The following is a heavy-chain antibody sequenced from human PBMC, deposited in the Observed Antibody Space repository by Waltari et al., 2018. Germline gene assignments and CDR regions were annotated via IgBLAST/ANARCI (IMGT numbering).Heavy chain of an antibody. J-gene: IGHJ3*02. Sequence: EVQLVESGGGLVQPGGSLRLSCAASGFTFSSYWMSWVRQAPGKGLEWVANIKQDGSEKDYVDSVKGRFTISRDNAKNSLYLQMNSLRAEDTALYYCARDLWGGYWAFDIWGQGTMVTVSS. V-gene: IGHV3-7*01. CDR3: ARDLWGGYWAFDI. CDR2: IKQDGSEK. D-gene: IGHD5-12*01. CDR1: GFTFSSYW.